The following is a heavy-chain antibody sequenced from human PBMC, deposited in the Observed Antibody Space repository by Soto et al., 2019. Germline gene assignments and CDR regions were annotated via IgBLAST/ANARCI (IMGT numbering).Heavy chain of an antibody. J-gene: IGHJ5*02. V-gene: IGHV1-18*01. Sequence: ASVKVSCKTSGYTFSNYGITWVRPAPGQPLEWLGWISLYSDGTNYAQKFQGRVSMTADTSTTTAYIELRSLRSDDTAVYYCARLVPAAEVWFGPWGQGSLVTASS. CDR3: ARLVPAAEVWFGP. CDR2: ISLYSDGT. CDR1: GYTFSNYG. D-gene: IGHD2-2*01.